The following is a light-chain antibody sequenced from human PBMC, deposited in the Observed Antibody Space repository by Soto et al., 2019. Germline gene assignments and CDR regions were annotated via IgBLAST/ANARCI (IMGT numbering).Light chain of an antibody. CDR3: QQYNSYSPWM. CDR1: QSISTW. J-gene: IGKJ1*01. CDR2: DAS. V-gene: IGKV1-5*01. Sequence: DIQMTQSPSTLSASVGDRVTITCRASQSISTWLAWYQQKPGKPPKLLIYDASSLESGVPSRFSGSGSVTEFTLTISSLQPNDFATYYCQQYNSYSPWMFGQGTKVEIK.